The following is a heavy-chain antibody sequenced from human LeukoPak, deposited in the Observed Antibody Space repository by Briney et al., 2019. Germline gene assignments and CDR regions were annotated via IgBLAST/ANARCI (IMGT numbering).Heavy chain of an antibody. Sequence: SETLSLTCTVSGYSISSGYYWGWIRQPPGKGLEWIGYIYYSGSTNYNPSLKSRVTISVDTSKNQFSLKLSSVTAADTAVYYCARDSMVRGVKSWGQGTLVTVSS. V-gene: IGHV4-61*01. CDR1: GYSISSGYY. J-gene: IGHJ4*02. D-gene: IGHD3-10*01. CDR2: IYYSGST. CDR3: ARDSMVRGVKS.